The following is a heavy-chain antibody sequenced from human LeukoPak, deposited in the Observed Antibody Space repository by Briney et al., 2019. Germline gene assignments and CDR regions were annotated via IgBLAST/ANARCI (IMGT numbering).Heavy chain of an antibody. CDR1: GGSISSGGYS. J-gene: IGHJ3*02. V-gene: IGHV4-30-2*01. D-gene: IGHD6-19*01. Sequence: SETLSLTCAVSGGSISSGGYSWSWIRQPPGKGLEWIGYIYHSGSTYYNPSLESRVTISVDRSKNQFSLKLSSVTAADTAVYYCAREVAVGEFAFDIWGQGTMVTVSS. CDR2: IYHSGST. CDR3: AREVAVGEFAFDI.